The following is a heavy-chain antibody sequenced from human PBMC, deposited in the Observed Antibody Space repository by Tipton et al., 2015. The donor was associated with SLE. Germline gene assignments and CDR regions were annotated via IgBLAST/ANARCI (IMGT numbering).Heavy chain of an antibody. Sequence: QLVQSGAEVKKPGSSVKVSCKASGGTFSNFAISWVRQAPGQGLEWMGEIIPIFGTPNSAQKFQGRVTITADEVTSTAYMELSSLRPEDTAVYYCARRRWLQLDWYFDLWGRGILVTASS. CDR3: ARRRWLQLDWYFDL. D-gene: IGHD5-24*01. CDR1: GGTFSNFA. V-gene: IGHV1-69*01. CDR2: IIPIFGTP. J-gene: IGHJ2*01.